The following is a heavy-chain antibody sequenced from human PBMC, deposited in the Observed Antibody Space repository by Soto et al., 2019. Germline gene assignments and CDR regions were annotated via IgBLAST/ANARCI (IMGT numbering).Heavy chain of an antibody. CDR2: ISAYNGNT. CDR3: ARVQGSGRGGYYFDY. J-gene: IGHJ4*02. V-gene: IGHV1-18*04. Sequence: QVQLVQSGAEVKKPGASVKVSCKASGYTFTSYGISWVRQAPGQGLEWMGWISAYNGNTNYAQKLQGRVTLTTDPSTSTAYRELRSLRSYDTAVYYCARVQGSGRGGYYFDYWGQGTLVTVSS. CDR1: GYTFTSYG. D-gene: IGHD3-10*01.